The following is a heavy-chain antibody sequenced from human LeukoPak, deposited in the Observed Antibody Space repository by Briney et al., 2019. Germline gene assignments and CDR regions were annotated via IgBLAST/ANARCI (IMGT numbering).Heavy chain of an antibody. CDR1: GFTFSRYS. CDR3: ARDGPGSGSGSYYFDY. CDR2: IGSSSSYI. Sequence: GGSLRLSCAASGFTFSRYSMNWVRQAPGKGLEWVSSIGSSSSYIYYADSVKGRFTISRDNAQNSLYLQMNSLRAEDTAVYYCARDGPGSGSGSYYFDYWGQGTLVTVSS. J-gene: IGHJ4*02. D-gene: IGHD3-10*01. V-gene: IGHV3-21*01.